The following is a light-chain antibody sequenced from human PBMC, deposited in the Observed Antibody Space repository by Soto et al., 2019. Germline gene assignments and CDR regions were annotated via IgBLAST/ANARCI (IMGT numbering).Light chain of an antibody. CDR3: KKYNTSPWT. V-gene: IGKV1-5*03. Sequence: DIQMTQSPSTLSASVGDRVTITCRASHYVGSSLAWYQQKPGKAPQLLIYKTSILESGVPSRFSGSASGTEFTLVITTLQPDDFATYWCKKYNTSPWTFGLGTKVDIK. CDR2: KTS. J-gene: IGKJ1*01. CDR1: HYVGSS.